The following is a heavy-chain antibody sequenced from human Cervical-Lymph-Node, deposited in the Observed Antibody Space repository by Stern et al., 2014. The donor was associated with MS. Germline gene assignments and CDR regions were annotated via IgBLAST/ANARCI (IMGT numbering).Heavy chain of an antibody. V-gene: IGHV3-9*01. Sequence: EVQLVESGGGVVQPGRSLRLSCETSGFSFEDHGMHWVRQAPGKGLEWVAGITWHSGTIAYADSVKGRFPISRDDAKNSLYLHMNGLRAEDTALYYCAKDMMDYFGSGTFGSFDHWGQGTLVTVSS. D-gene: IGHD3-10*01. J-gene: IGHJ4*02. CDR1: GFSFEDHG. CDR2: ITWHSGTI. CDR3: AKDMMDYFGSGTFGSFDH.